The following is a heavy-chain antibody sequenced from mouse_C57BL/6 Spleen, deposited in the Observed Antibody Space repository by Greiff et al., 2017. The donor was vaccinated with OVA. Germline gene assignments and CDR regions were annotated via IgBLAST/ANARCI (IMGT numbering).Heavy chain of an antibody. CDR3: PREAYYSNYWYFDV. D-gene: IGHD2-5*01. J-gene: IGHJ1*03. CDR2: ISDGGSYT. Sequence: EVQGVESGGGLVKPGGSLKLSCAASGFTFSSYAMSWVRQTPEKRLEWVATISDGGSYTYYPDNVKGRFTISRDNAKNNLYLQMSHLKSEDTAMYYCPREAYYSNYWYFDVWGTGTTVTVSS. CDR1: GFTFSSYA. V-gene: IGHV5-4*01.